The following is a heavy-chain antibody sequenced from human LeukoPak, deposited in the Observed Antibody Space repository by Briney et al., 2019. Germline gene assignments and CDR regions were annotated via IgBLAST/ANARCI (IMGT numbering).Heavy chain of an antibody. V-gene: IGHV3-23*01. J-gene: IGHJ6*02. CDR3: ARGGIQLWLREYYYYYGMDV. D-gene: IGHD5-18*01. CDR2: ISGSGGST. Sequence: PGGSLRLSCAASGFTFSNYAMTWVRQAPGKGLEWVSGISGSGGSTYYADFVKGRFTISRDNSKSTLYLQMNSLRAEDTAVYYCARGGIQLWLREYYYYYGMDVWGQGTTVTVSS. CDR1: GFTFSNYA.